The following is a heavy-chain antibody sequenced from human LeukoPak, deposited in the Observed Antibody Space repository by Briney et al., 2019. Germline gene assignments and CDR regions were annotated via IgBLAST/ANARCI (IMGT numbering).Heavy chain of an antibody. CDR3: VTARERRGYTGYDWNYFDH. CDR2: ISGNGYST. V-gene: IGHV3-23*01. J-gene: IGHJ4*02. Sequence: GGSPRLSCAASGFTFSSFALSWIRQAPGKGLEWVSSISGNGYSTYYAESVKGRFTVSRDNSKNTLYLQMSSLRVEDTAVYFCVTARERRGYTGYDWNYFDHWGQGSLVTVSS. D-gene: IGHD5-12*01. CDR1: GFTFSSFA.